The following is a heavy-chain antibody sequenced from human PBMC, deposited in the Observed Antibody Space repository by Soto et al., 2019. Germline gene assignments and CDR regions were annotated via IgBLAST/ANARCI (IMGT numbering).Heavy chain of an antibody. CDR2: INSDGSST. D-gene: IGHD2-21*01. Sequence: GGSLRLSCAASGFTFSSYWMHWVRQAPGKGLVWVSRINSDGSSTSYADSVKGRFTISRDNAKNTLYLQMNSLRAEDTAVYYCARDHGDVVVSQATGGWFDPWGQGTLVTVSS. V-gene: IGHV3-74*01. CDR3: ARDHGDVVVSQATGGWFDP. CDR1: GFTFSSYW. J-gene: IGHJ5*02.